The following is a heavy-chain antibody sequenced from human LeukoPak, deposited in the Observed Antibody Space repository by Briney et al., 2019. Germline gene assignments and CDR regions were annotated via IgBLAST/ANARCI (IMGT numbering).Heavy chain of an antibody. CDR2: ISPYNDNA. CDR1: GYTFTSYG. V-gene: IGHV1-18*01. CDR3: ARAGYCSGGSSHTGAFDI. Sequence: ASVKVSCKASGYTFTSYGITWVRQAPGQGLEWMVWISPYNDNANYAQKLLGRVTMTTDTSTSTAYMELRSLRSDATAVYYCARAGYCSGGSSHTGAFDIWGQGTMVTGSS. J-gene: IGHJ3*02. D-gene: IGHD2-15*01.